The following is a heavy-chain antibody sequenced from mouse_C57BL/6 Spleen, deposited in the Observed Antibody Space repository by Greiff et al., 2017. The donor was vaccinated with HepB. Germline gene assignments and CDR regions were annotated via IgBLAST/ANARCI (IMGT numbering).Heavy chain of an antibody. Sequence: QVQLQQPGAELVMPGASVKLSCKASGYTFTSYWMHWVKQRPGQGLEWIGEIDPSDSYTSYNQKFKGKSTLTVDKSSSTAYMQLSSLTSEDSAVYYCASLYYGNPWFAYWGQGTLVTVSA. D-gene: IGHD2-1*01. CDR2: IDPSDSYT. CDR1: GYTFTSYW. CDR3: ASLYYGNPWFAY. V-gene: IGHV1-69*01. J-gene: IGHJ3*01.